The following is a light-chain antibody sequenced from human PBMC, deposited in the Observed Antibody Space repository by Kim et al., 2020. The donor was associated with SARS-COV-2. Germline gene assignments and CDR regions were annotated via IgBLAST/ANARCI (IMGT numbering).Light chain of an antibody. CDR2: AVS. V-gene: IGLV2-14*04. Sequence: TLPGASSSTGISDLKYFSCYQQHPGKAPKLIISAVSDLPSGIANRFSGSKSGNTASLTISRLQAEDEADYYCSSYTRSGTLYIVFGGGTQLTVL. CDR1: STGISDLKY. J-gene: IGLJ3*02. CDR3: SSYTRSGTLYIV.